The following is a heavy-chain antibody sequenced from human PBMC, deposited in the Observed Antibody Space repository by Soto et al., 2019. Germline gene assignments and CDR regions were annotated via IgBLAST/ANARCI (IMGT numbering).Heavy chain of an antibody. CDR1: GGSISSGDYY. V-gene: IGHV4-30-4*01. CDR2: IYYSGST. Sequence: QVQLQESGPGLAKPSQTLSLTCTVSGGSISSGDYYWSWIRQPPGKGLEWIGYIYYSGSTYYNPSLKSRVTISVDTSKNQFSLKLSSVTAADTAVYYCARFSGSYLGTRWFDPWGQGTLVTVSS. D-gene: IGHD1-26*01. CDR3: ARFSGSYLGTRWFDP. J-gene: IGHJ5*02.